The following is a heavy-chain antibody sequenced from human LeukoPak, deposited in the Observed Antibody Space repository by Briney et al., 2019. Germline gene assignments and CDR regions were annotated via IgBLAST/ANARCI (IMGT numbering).Heavy chain of an antibody. D-gene: IGHD1-26*01. CDR1: GDSISSYY. J-gene: IGHJ3*02. CDR2: IYYSGRT. CDR3: ARLYSGVPGPHDAFDI. V-gene: IGHV4-59*08. Sequence: SETLSLTCTVSGDSISSYYWNWIRQPPGKGLEWIGFIYYSGRTSYNPSLKSRVAISADTSENQFSLKLGSVTAADTAVYYCARLYSGVPGPHDAFDIWGQGTVVTGSS.